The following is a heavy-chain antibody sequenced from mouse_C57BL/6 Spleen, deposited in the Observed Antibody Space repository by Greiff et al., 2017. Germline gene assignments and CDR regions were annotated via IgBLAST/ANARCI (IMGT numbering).Heavy chain of an antibody. D-gene: IGHD2-2*01. CDR1: GYTFTDYE. CDR2: IDPETGGT. CDR3: TRRGEGYPPC. J-gene: IGHJ3*01. V-gene: IGHV1-15*01. Sequence: QVQLQQSGAELVRPGASVTLSCKASGYTFTDYEMHWVKQTPVHGLEWIGAIDPETGGTAYNQKFKGKAILTADKSSSTAYMELRSLTSEDSAVYLCTRRGEGYPPCWGRGTLVTVSA.